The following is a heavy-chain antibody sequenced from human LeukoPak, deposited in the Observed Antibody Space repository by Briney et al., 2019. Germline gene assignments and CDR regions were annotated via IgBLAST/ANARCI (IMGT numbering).Heavy chain of an antibody. CDR1: GSTFTGYY. CDR2: INPDNGDT. J-gene: IGHJ5*02. CDR3: TTVSDFGESDDH. V-gene: IGHV1-2*02. D-gene: IGHD4-17*01. Sequence: ASGKVSCKASGSTFTGYYVHWVRQAPGQGLEWMGWINPDNGDTNYAQKFQGRVTMTTDTSISAAYLELSRLTSDDRAVYYCTTVSDFGESDDHWGQGTLVTVSS.